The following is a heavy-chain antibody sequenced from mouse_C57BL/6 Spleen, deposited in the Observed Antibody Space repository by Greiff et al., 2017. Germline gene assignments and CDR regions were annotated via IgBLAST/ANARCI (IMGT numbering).Heavy chain of an antibody. CDR3: ARVYDGYYDC. D-gene: IGHD2-3*01. J-gene: IGHJ2*01. CDR2: MSDGGRYT. CDR1: GLTFSSYA. V-gene: IGHV5-4*03. Sequence: EVKLQESGGGLVKPGGSLKLSCAASGLTFSSYAMSWVRQTPEKRLEWVASMSDGGRYTYYPDNVKGRFNISRDNAKNNLYLQMSHLKSEDTAMYYCARVYDGYYDCWGQGTTLTVSS.